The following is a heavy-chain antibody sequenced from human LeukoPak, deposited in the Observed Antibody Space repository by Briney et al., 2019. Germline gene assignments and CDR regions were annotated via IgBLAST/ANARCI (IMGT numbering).Heavy chain of an antibody. CDR3: ARGRITRHVLLDP. CDR1: RFTSSNYG. CDR2: TRGSGDIT. Sequence: GGSLRLSCAAPRFTSSNYGMSWGRQAPGKGLEWVSPTRGSGDITKNADSVKGRFTISRDNSKSTLYLQMKSLRAEDTAVYYCARGRITRHVLLDPWGQGTLVTVSS. D-gene: IGHD3-10*01. V-gene: IGHV3-23*01. J-gene: IGHJ5*02.